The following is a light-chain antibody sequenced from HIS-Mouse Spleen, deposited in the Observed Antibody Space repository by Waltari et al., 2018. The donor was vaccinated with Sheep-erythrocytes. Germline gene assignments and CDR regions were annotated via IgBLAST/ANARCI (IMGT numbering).Light chain of an antibody. V-gene: IGLV2-23*02. CDR1: SSDVGSYNL. CDR2: EVS. J-gene: IGLJ3*02. CDR3: CSYAGSSTPWV. Sequence: QSALTQPASVSGSPGQSITISCTGTSSDVGSYNLVSWYQQHPGKAPKLMIYEVSKPPSGGSNRFSGYKSGNTASLTISGLQAEDEADYYCCSYAGSSTPWVFGGGTKLTVL.